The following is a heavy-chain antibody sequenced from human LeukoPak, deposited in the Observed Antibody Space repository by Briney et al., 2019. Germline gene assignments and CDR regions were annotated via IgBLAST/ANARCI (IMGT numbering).Heavy chain of an antibody. CDR1: GGSISSSSYY. V-gene: IGHV4-39*01. Sequence: SETLSLTCTVSGGSISSSSYYWGWIRQPPGKDLEWIGSIYYSGSIYYNPSLKSRVTISVDTSKNQFSLKLSSVTAADTAVYYCVRRVSSTRSYDPWGQGTLVTVSS. D-gene: IGHD2-2*01. J-gene: IGHJ5*02. CDR2: IYYSGSI. CDR3: VRRVSSTRSYDP.